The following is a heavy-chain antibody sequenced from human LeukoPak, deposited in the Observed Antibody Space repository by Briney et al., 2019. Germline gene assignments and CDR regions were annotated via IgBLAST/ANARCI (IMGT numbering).Heavy chain of an antibody. V-gene: IGHV1-18*01. D-gene: IGHD1/OR15-1a*01. CDR2: ISAYNGNT. CDR3: ATVAYNWNKNLDY. Sequence: ASVKVSCKASGYTFTSYGISWVRQAPGQGLEWMGWISAYNGNTNYAQKFQGRVTMTEDTSTDTAYMELSSLRSEDTAVYYCATVAYNWNKNLDYWGQGTLVTVSS. J-gene: IGHJ4*02. CDR1: GYTFTSYG.